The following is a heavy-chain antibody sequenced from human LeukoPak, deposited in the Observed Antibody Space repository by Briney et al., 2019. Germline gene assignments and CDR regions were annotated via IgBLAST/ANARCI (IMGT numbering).Heavy chain of an antibody. J-gene: IGHJ3*02. CDR1: GGSISSQY. CDR3: ARGHSGTYYGFDM. V-gene: IGHV4-59*11. Sequence: SETLSLTCTVSGGSISSQYWSWIRQPPGQGLEWIGYVYYSGSTKYNSSLKSRVTVSVDTSNNQFSLKLSSVTAADTAVYYCARGHSGTYYGFDMWGQGTMVTVSS. CDR2: VYYSGST. D-gene: IGHD1-26*01.